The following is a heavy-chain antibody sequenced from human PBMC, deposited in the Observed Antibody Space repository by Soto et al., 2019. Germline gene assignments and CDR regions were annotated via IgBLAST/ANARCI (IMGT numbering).Heavy chain of an antibody. V-gene: IGHV1-69*02. D-gene: IGHD1-1*01. J-gene: IGHJ4*02. Sequence: QVQLVQSGAEVKKPGSSVKVSCKAFGGTFSSYTISWVRQAPGQGLEWMGRIIPILGIANYAQKFQGRVTITADKSTSTAYMELSSLRSEDTAVYYCASLPRTTGFVPDYWGQGTLVTVSS. CDR3: ASLPRTTGFVPDY. CDR1: GGTFSSYT. CDR2: IIPILGIA.